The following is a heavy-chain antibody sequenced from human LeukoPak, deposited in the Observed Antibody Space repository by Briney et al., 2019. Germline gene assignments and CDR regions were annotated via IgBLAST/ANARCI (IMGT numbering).Heavy chain of an antibody. V-gene: IGHV4-39*07. J-gene: IGHJ4*02. CDR2: IYYSGST. CDR3: ARNGDFRPFDY. CDR1: GGSISSSSYY. D-gene: IGHD2/OR15-2a*01. Sequence: PSETLSLTCTVSGGSISSSSYYWGWIRQPPGKGLEWIGSIYYSGSTYYNPSLKSRVTISVDTSKNQFSLKLSSVTAADTAVYYCARNGDFRPFDYWGQGTLVTVSS.